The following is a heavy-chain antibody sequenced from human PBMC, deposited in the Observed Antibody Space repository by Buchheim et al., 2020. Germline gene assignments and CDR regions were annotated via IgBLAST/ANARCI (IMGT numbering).Heavy chain of an antibody. J-gene: IGHJ6*02. V-gene: IGHV3-49*03. CDR3: TRDGIAAAGTKVRYDYYGMDV. CDR1: GFTFGDYA. Sequence: EVQLVESGGGLVQPGRSLRLSCTASGFTFGDYAMSWFRQAPGKGLEWVGFIRSKAYGGTTEYAASVKGRFTISRDDSKSIAYLQMNSLKTEDTAVYYCTRDGIAAAGTKVRYDYYGMDVWGQGTT. CDR2: IRSKAYGGTT. D-gene: IGHD6-13*01.